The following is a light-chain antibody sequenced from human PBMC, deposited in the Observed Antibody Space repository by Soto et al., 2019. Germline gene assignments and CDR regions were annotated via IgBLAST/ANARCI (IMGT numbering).Light chain of an antibody. CDR1: ESVSSSD. J-gene: IGKJ1*01. Sequence: EIVLTQSPGTLSLSPGERATLSCRASESVSSSDLAWYRQKPGQTPRLLIYGASSRATGIPDRISGSGSGTDFTLTISRLEPEDFAVYYCQQYGSSPWTFGQGTKVEIK. V-gene: IGKV3-20*01. CDR3: QQYGSSPWT. CDR2: GAS.